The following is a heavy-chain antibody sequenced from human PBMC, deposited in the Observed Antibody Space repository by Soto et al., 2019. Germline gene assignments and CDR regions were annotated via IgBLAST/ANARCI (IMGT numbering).Heavy chain of an antibody. CDR3: ARGQDDYGDSDVWFDP. D-gene: IGHD4-17*01. Sequence: EEQLLESGGGLVQPGGSLRLSCAASGFSFSSYGMSWVRQAPGKGLEWVSGISGGGDSTYYADSVKGRFTISRAKSKNTVYLQMNSLRAEETAVYYCARGQDDYGDSDVWFDPWGQGTLGSVSS. J-gene: IGHJ5*02. CDR1: GFSFSSYG. V-gene: IGHV3-23*01. CDR2: ISGGGDST.